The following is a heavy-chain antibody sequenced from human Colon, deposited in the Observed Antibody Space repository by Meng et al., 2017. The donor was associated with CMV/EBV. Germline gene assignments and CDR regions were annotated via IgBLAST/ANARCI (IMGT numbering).Heavy chain of an antibody. V-gene: IGHV3-23*01. D-gene: IGHD1-26*01. CDR1: GFTFSSYA. CDR2: ISGSGGST. CDR3: AKGGSYNYYYYGMDV. Sequence: GGSLRLSCAASGFTFSSYAMSWVRQAPGKGLEWVSAISGSGGSTYYADSVKGRFTISRDNSKNTLYPQMNSLRAEDTAVYYCAKGGSYNYYYYGMDVWGQGTTVTVSS. J-gene: IGHJ6*02.